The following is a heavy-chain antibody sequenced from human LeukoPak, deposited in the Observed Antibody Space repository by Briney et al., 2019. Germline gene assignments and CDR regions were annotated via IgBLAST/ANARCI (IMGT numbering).Heavy chain of an antibody. Sequence: PGGSLRLSCAASRFIFSSYEMNWARQAPGKGLEWVSYISSGGSTIYYADSVKGRFTISRDNAKNSLYLQMNSLRGEDTAVYYCARGPDGEYGLDVWGQGTTVTVSS. J-gene: IGHJ6*02. D-gene: IGHD2/OR15-2a*01. CDR3: ARGPDGEYGLDV. V-gene: IGHV3-48*03. CDR2: ISSGGSTI. CDR1: RFIFSSYE.